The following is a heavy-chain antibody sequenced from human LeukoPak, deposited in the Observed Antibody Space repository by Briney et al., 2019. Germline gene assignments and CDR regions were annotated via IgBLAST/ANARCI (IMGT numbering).Heavy chain of an antibody. CDR1: GFTVSSNY. J-gene: IGHJ4*02. CDR3: ARDACSSTGCYDY. Sequence: GGSLRLSCVVSGFTVSSNYMSWVRQAPGKGLEWVSLIYSGGDTYYADSVKGRFTISRDNSKNTLYLQMNSLRAEDTAVYYCARDACSSTGCYDYWGQGALVTVSS. CDR2: IYSGGDT. V-gene: IGHV3-53*01. D-gene: IGHD2-2*01.